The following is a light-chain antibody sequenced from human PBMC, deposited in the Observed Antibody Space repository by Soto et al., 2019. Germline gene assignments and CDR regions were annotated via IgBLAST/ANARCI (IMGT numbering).Light chain of an antibody. CDR2: WAS. CDR1: QSVLYSSNNKNY. Sequence: DIVMTQSPDSLAVSLGERATINCKSSQSVLYSSNNKNYLAWYQQKPGQPPKLLIYWASTRESGVPDRFSGSGSGTDFTLTIGSLQAEDVAVYYCQQYYSTPPAWTFGQGTKVEIK. J-gene: IGKJ1*01. V-gene: IGKV4-1*01. CDR3: QQYYSTPPAWT.